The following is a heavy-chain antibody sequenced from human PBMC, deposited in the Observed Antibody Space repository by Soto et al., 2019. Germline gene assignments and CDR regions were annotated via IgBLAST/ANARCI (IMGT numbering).Heavy chain of an antibody. CDR1: GFTFSSYG. J-gene: IGHJ4*02. Sequence: QVQLVESGGGVVQPGRSLRLSCAPSGFTFSSYGMHWVRQAPGKGLEWVAVISYDGSNKYYADSVKSRFTISRDNSKNTLYLQMNSLRAEDTAVYYCAKDLDYPYYFDYWGQGTLVTVSS. CDR2: ISYDGSNK. D-gene: IGHD5-12*01. V-gene: IGHV3-30*18. CDR3: AKDLDYPYYFDY.